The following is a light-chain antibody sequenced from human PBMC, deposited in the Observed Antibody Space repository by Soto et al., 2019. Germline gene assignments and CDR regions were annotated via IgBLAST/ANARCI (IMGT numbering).Light chain of an antibody. J-gene: IGKJ1*01. Sequence: ETVLTQSPGTLSLSPGERATLSCRASQSVSSTYLAWYQQKPGQAPRLLIYGASSRATGIPDRFSGSGSGTDFTLTISRLEPVDFAVYYCQQYGSTPRTLGQGTRVDIK. CDR1: QSVSSTY. CDR2: GAS. CDR3: QQYGSTPRT. V-gene: IGKV3-20*01.